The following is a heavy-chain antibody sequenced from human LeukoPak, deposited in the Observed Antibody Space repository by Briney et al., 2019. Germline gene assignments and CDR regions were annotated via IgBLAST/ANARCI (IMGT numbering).Heavy chain of an antibody. D-gene: IGHD1-26*01. J-gene: IGHJ4*02. CDR3: ARGGGSYPFDY. CDR1: GGSISSSSYY. Sequence: SETLSLTCTVSGGSISSSSYYWGWIRQPPGKGLEWIGSIYYSGSTYYNPSLKSRVTISVDTSKNQFSLKLSSVTAADTAMYYCARGGGSYPFDYWGQGTLVTVSS. V-gene: IGHV4-39*07. CDR2: IYYSGST.